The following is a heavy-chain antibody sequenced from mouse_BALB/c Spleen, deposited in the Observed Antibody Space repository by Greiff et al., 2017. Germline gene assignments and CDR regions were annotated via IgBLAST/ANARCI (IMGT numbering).Heavy chain of an antibody. J-gene: IGHJ4*01. Sequence: QVQLQQSGAELVKPGASVKLSCKASGYTFTEYIIHWVKQRSGQGLEWIGWFYPGSGSIKYNEKFKDKATLTADKSSSTVYMELSRLTSEDSAVYFCARHEDPLLEVRRGVYAMDYWGQGTSVTVSS. CDR1: GYTFTEYI. CDR2: FYPGSGSI. CDR3: ARHEDPLLEVRRGVYAMDY. D-gene: IGHD2-14*01. V-gene: IGHV1-62-2*01.